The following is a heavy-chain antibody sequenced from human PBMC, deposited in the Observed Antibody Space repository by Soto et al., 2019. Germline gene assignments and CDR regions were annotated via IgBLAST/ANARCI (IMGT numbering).Heavy chain of an antibody. D-gene: IGHD2-15*01. Sequence: SVKVCCKASGYTFARYDRHWVRQAPGQGLEWMGIINPSGGSTSYAQKFQGRVTMTRDTSTSTVYMELSSLRSEDTAVYYCARLYCSGGSCYSIAYWGRGTLVTVSS. CDR3: ARLYCSGGSCYSIAY. V-gene: IGHV1-46*03. CDR1: GYTFARYD. J-gene: IGHJ4*02. CDR2: INPSGGST.